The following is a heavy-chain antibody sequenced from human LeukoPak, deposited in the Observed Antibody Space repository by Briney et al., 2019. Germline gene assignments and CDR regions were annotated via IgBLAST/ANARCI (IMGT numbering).Heavy chain of an antibody. V-gene: IGHV1-69*06. CDR3: AAMYTVREVIIGDDY. CDR1: GGAFSSYA. CDR2: IIPLFGTP. D-gene: IGHD3-10*01. Sequence: SVKVSCKASGGAFSSYALSWVRQAPGQGLEWMGGIIPLFGTPNYAQKFQGRVTITADISTTTVYMDLNSLRSEDTAVYYCAAMYTVREVIIGDDYWGQGTLVTVSS. J-gene: IGHJ4*02.